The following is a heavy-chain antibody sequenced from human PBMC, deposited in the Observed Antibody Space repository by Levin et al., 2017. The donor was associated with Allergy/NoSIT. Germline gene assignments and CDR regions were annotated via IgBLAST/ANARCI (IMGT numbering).Heavy chain of an antibody. Sequence: SETLSLTCAVYGGSFSGYYWSWIRQPPGKGLEWIGEINHSGSTNYNPSLKSRVTISVDTSKNQFSLKLSSVTAADTAVYYCARAARHRGWFDPWGQGTLVTVSS. CDR1: GGSFSGYY. CDR3: ARAARHRGWFDP. J-gene: IGHJ5*02. V-gene: IGHV4-34*01. D-gene: IGHD6-6*01. CDR2: INHSGST.